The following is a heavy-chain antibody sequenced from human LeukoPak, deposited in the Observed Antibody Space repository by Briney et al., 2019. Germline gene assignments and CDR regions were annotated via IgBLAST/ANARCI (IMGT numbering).Heavy chain of an antibody. V-gene: IGHV3-33*01. CDR3: AREIFGVALDYYGMDV. CDR2: IWYDGSNK. J-gene: IGHJ6*02. D-gene: IGHD3-3*01. Sequence: GGSLRLSCAASGFTFSSYGMHWVRQAPGKGLEGVAVIWYDGSNKYYADSVKGRFTISRDNSKNTLYLQMNSLRAEDTAVYYCAREIFGVALDYYGMDVWGQGTTVTVSS. CDR1: GFTFSSYG.